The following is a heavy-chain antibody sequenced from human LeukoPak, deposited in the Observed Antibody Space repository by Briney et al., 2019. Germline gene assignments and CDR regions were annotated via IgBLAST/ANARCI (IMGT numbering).Heavy chain of an antibody. CDR2: ILYDGTNK. V-gene: IGHV3-30*02. D-gene: IGHD3-22*01. CDR3: ARDLGQYYDTSDNWFDP. Sequence: GGSLRLSCAASGFTFSSFGMHWVRQAPGQGLEWVAFILYDGTNKYYADSVKGRFTISRDNSKNTLSLQMNSLRVEDTAVYYCARDLGQYYDTSDNWFDPWGQGTLVTVSS. J-gene: IGHJ5*02. CDR1: GFTFSSFG.